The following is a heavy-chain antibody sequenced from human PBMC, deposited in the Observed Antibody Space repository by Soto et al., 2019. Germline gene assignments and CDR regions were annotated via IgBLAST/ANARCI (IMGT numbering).Heavy chain of an antibody. CDR2: ISGSGGST. Sequence: GGSLRLSCAASGFTFSSYAMSWVRQAPGKGLEWVSAISGSGGSTYYADSVKGRFTISRDNSKNTLYLQMNSLRAEDTAVYYCAKILVVPAAKGIYFDYWGQGTLVTVSS. V-gene: IGHV3-23*01. CDR3: AKILVVPAAKGIYFDY. CDR1: GFTFSSYA. J-gene: IGHJ4*02. D-gene: IGHD2-2*01.